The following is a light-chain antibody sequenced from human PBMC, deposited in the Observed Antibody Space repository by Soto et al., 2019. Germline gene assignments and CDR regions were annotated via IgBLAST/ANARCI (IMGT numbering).Light chain of an antibody. CDR3: QQHQIWTRT. CDR1: QSVSTY. Sequence: EIVLTQSPATLSLSPGERATLSCRASQSVSTYLAWYQQKPGQAPRLLIYDASNRATGIPARFSGSGSGTDFTLTISRLEPEDFAVYYCQQHQIWTRTFGQGYKLHIK. J-gene: IGKJ1*01. V-gene: IGKV3-11*01. CDR2: DAS.